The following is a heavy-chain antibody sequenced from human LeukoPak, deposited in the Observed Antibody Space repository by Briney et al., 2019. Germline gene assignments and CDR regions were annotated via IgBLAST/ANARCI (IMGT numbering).Heavy chain of an antibody. Sequence: GGSLRLSCAASGFTVSSNYMSWVRQAPGKGLEWVSVIYSGGSTYYADSVKGRFTISRDNSKNTLYLQMNSLRAEDTAVYYCARDYRMAMFDYWGQGTLVTVSS. CDR1: GFTVSSNY. CDR2: IYSGGST. J-gene: IGHJ4*02. CDR3: ARDYRMAMFDY. V-gene: IGHV3-53*01. D-gene: IGHD5-24*01.